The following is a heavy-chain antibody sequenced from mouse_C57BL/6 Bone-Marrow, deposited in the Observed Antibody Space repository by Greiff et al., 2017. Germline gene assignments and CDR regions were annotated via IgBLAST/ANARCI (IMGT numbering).Heavy chain of an antibody. Sequence: QVQLQQSGPGILQPSQTLSLTCSFSGFSLSTFGMGVGWIRQPSGKGLEWLAHIWWDDDKYYNPALKSRLTISKDTSKNQVFLKIANVDTADTATYYCARMEDYEGWFAYWGQGTLVTVSA. CDR1: GFSLSTFGMG. V-gene: IGHV8-8*01. D-gene: IGHD2-4*01. CDR3: ARMEDYEGWFAY. CDR2: IWWDDDK. J-gene: IGHJ3*01.